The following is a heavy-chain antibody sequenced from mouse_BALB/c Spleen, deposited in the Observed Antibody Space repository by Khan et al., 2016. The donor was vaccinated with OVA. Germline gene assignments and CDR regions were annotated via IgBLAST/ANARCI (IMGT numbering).Heavy chain of an antibody. CDR1: GFTFSSYG. V-gene: IGHV5-6*01. Sequence: EVELVESGGDLVKPGGSLKLSCAASGFTFSSYGMSWVRQTPDKRLEWVATISSDGSYTYYPHSVKGRFTISRDNVKNTLYLQMSSLKSEDTAMYYCASHLTGSFAYWGQGTLVTVSA. D-gene: IGHD4-1*01. J-gene: IGHJ3*01. CDR2: ISSDGSYT. CDR3: ASHLTGSFAY.